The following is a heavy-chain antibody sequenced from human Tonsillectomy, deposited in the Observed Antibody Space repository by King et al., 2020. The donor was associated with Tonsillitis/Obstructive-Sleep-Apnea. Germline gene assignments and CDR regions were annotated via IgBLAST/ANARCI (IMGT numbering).Heavy chain of an antibody. Sequence: VQLVESGGGVVQPGRSLRLSCAASGFTFSSYGMHWVRQAPGKGLEWVAVISYDGSNKYYADSVEGRFTISRDNSKNTLYLQMNSLRAEDTAVYYCAKDSRGVRSTLPPNFDYWGQGTLVTVSS. CDR1: GFTFSSYG. D-gene: IGHD3-3*01. CDR3: AKDSRGVRSTLPPNFDY. J-gene: IGHJ4*02. V-gene: IGHV3-30*18. CDR2: ISYDGSNK.